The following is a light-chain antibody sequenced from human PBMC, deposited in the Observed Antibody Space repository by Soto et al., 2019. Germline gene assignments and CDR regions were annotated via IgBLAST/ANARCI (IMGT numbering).Light chain of an antibody. CDR2: KAS. J-gene: IGKJ1*01. CDR1: QSISSS. Sequence: DIQMTQSPSTLSASVGDRVTITCRASQSISSSLAWYQQKPGKAPKLLIYKASSLESGVPSRFSGSGSGTEFTLTISSVQPDDFATSYCQQYNSYWTFGQGTKVEIK. CDR3: QQYNSYWT. V-gene: IGKV1-5*03.